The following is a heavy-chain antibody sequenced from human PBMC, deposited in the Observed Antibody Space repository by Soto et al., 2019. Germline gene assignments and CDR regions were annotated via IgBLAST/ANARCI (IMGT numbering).Heavy chain of an antibody. D-gene: IGHD3-16*01. V-gene: IGHV3-23*01. CDR2: ISGSGGST. CDR3: AKWGGFGGVDPYDY. J-gene: IGHJ4*02. CDR1: GFTFSSYA. Sequence: GGSLRLSCAASGFTFSSYAMSWVRQAPGKGLEWVSAISGSGGSTYYADSVKGRFTISRDNSKNTLYLQMNSLRAEDTVVYYCAKWGGFGGVDPYDYWGQGTLVTVSS.